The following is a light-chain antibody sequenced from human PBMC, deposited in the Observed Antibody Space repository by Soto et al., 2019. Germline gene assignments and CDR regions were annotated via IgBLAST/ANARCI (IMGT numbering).Light chain of an antibody. J-gene: IGKJ5*01. CDR2: KVS. CDR1: QSLVHSDGIAY. CDR3: MQGTHWPIT. Sequence: DVLTTQSPLSLPVTLGQRSSISCRSNQSLVHSDGIAYFSWFQQRPGRSPRRLIYKVSNRDSGVPARFSGSGSGTDFALKISRVEAEDVGVYYCMQGTHWPITFGQGTRLEIK. V-gene: IGKV2-30*02.